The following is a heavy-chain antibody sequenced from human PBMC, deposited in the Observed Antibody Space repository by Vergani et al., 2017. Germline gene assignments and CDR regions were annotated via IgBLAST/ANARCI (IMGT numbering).Heavy chain of an antibody. CDR3: ARGVLEYYDSSGYDKAHDAFDI. D-gene: IGHD3-22*01. J-gene: IGHJ3*02. CDR2: ISYDGSNK. CDR1: GFTFSSYA. V-gene: IGHV3-30-3*01. Sequence: VQLVESGGGLVQPGGSLRLSCAASGFTFSSYAMHWVRQAPGKGLEWVAVISYDGSNKYYADSVKGRFTISRDNSKNTLYLQMNSLRAEDTAVYYCARGVLEYYDSSGYDKAHDAFDIWGQGTMVTVSS.